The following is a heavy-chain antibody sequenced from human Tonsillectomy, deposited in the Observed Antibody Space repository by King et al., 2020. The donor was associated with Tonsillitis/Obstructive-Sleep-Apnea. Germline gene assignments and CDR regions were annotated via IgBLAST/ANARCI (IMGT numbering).Heavy chain of an antibody. V-gene: IGHV1-18*01. J-gene: IGHJ4*02. CDR3: ARAGVYGDYLYYFDY. CDR2: IIAYNGNT. CDR1: GYTFSSYG. D-gene: IGHD4-17*01. Sequence: VQLVESGAEVKKPGASVKVSCTASGYTFSSYGISWVRQAPGQGLEGRGWIIAYNGNTKYSQKFQGRVPMTTDTSTSTAYMELRSLRSDDTAVYYCARAGVYGDYLYYFDYWGQGTLVTVSS.